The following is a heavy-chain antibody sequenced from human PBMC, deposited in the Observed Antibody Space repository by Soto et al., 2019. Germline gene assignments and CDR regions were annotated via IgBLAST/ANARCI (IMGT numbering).Heavy chain of an antibody. CDR2: ISGSTIYT. D-gene: IGHD1-26*01. J-gene: IGHJ4*02. V-gene: IGHV3-11*03. CDR3: ARSIKGGKNFAH. CDR1: GFIFSDHY. Sequence: PGGSPRLSCAASGFIFSDHYMSWIRQAPGKGLEWLAYISGSTIYTDYADSVKGRFTISRDNAKNSVYLQMNSLRVDDTAVYYCARSIKGGKNFAHWGQGTLVTVSS.